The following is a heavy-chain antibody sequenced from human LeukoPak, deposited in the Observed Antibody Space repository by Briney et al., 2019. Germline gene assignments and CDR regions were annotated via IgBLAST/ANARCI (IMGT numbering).Heavy chain of an antibody. V-gene: IGHV4-39*07. D-gene: IGHD7-27*01. J-gene: IGHJ4*02. Sequence: SETLSLTCTVSGVSISSSNSYWGWIRQPPGKGLEWIGEINHSGSTNYNPSLKSRVTISVDTSKNQFSLKLSSVTAADTAVYYCARVNWVFDYWGQGILVTVSS. CDR2: INHSGST. CDR3: ARVNWVFDY. CDR1: GVSISSSNSY.